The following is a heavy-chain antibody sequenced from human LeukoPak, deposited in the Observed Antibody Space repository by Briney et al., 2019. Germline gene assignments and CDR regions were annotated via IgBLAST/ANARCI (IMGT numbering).Heavy chain of an antibody. J-gene: IGHJ4*02. CDR3: AKERGYSGDPQDFDY. CDR1: GFTFSSYS. D-gene: IGHD4-17*01. CDR2: ISTSSGRT. V-gene: IGHV3-21*04. Sequence: PGGSLRHSCAASGFTFSSYSMNWVRQAPGKGLEWVSAISTSSGRTYYADSVKGRFSISRDNSKNTLYLQINSLRAEDTAVYYCAKERGYSGDPQDFDYWGQGTLVTVSS.